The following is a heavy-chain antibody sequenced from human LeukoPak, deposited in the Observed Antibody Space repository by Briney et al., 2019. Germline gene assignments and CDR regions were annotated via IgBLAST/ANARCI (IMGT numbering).Heavy chain of an antibody. CDR2: IYYSGDS. CDR3: ARHRTYYDFWSGYSTSYYYYGMDV. D-gene: IGHD3-3*01. J-gene: IGHJ6*02. V-gene: IGHV4-59*08. CDR1: GGSISGFY. Sequence: SETLSLTCTVSGGSISGFYWSWIRQPPGKGLEWIGYIYYSGDSNYNPSLKSRVTMSLDTSKNQLSLRLSSVTAADTAVYYCARHRTYYDFWSGYSTSYYYYGMDVWGQGTTVTVSS.